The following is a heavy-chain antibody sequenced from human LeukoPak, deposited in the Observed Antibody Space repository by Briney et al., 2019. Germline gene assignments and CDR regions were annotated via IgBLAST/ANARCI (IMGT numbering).Heavy chain of an antibody. CDR3: ARVASSGYYLQADAFDI. J-gene: IGHJ3*02. D-gene: IGHD3-22*01. CDR2: INHSGST. V-gene: IGHV4-34*01. CDR1: GGSFSGYY. Sequence: SETLSLTCAVYGGSFSGYYRSWIRQPPGKGLEWIGEINHSGSTNYNPSLKSRVTISVDRSKNQFSLKLSSVTAADTAVYYCARVASSGYYLQADAFDIWGQGTMVTVSS.